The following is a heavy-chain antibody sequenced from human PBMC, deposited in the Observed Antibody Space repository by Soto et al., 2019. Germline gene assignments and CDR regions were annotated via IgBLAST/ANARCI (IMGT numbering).Heavy chain of an antibody. CDR3: TRDASRDSSARGWFDP. Sequence: GGSLRLSCAASGFTFRSFTMNWVRQAPGKGLEWVSTISSNSAYIYYTDALRGRFTISRDNAKNSLHLQMNSLRAEDTAVYYCTRDASRDSSARGWFDPWGPGALVTVSS. CDR1: GFTFRSFT. D-gene: IGHD6-13*01. V-gene: IGHV3-21*01. CDR2: ISSNSAYI. J-gene: IGHJ5*02.